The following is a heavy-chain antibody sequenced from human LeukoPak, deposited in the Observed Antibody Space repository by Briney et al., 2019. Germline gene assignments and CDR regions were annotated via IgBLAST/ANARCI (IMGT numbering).Heavy chain of an antibody. D-gene: IGHD6-19*01. CDR3: ARHQIAVAAPFDY. CDR2: IYYSGNT. Sequence: PSETLSLTCTVSGGSISSSSYYWGWIRQPPGKGLEWIGSIYYSGNTYYNPSLKSRVTISVDTSKNQFSLKLSSVTAADTAVYYCARHQIAVAAPFDYWGQGTLVTVSS. CDR1: GGSISSSSYY. V-gene: IGHV4-39*07. J-gene: IGHJ4*02.